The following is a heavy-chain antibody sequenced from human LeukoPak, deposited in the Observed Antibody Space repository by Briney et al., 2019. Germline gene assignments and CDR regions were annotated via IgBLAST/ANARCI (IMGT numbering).Heavy chain of an antibody. Sequence: PSETLSLTCSVSGGSISSYYWSWFRQPPGKALEWIGYIYYSGSTNYTPSLKSRVTISVDTSKNHFSLKLSSVTAADTAVYYCARDRLGPIDYWGQGTLVTVSS. D-gene: IGHD4-11*01. CDR3: ARDRLGPIDY. V-gene: IGHV4-59*01. CDR2: IYYSGST. CDR1: GGSISSYY. J-gene: IGHJ4*02.